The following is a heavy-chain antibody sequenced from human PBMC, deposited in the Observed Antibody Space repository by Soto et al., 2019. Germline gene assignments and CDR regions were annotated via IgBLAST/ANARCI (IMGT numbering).Heavy chain of an antibody. V-gene: IGHV4-4*08. D-gene: IGHD5-18*01. CDR3: ARRYGSCFDY. CDR1: GASITQYY. Sequence: SETLSLTCTASGASITQYYWNWIRQSPGKGLEWIVSVSSTGSTVFNPSLTSRVTVSLDTSKNQFSLTLNSVTAADTAVYYCARRYGSCFDYWGQGTLVTVS. J-gene: IGHJ4*02. CDR2: VSSTGST.